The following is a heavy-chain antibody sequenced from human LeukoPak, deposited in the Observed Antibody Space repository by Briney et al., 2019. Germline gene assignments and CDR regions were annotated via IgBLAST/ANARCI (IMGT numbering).Heavy chain of an antibody. V-gene: IGHV1-69*13. D-gene: IGHD1-1*01. CDR2: IIPIFGTA. CDR3: ARGGVQHNWNSGAFDI. Sequence: SVKVSCKASGGTFSSYAISWVRQAPGHGLEWMGGIIPIFGTANYAQKFQGRVTITADESTSTAYMELSSLRSEDTAVYYCARGGVQHNWNSGAFDIWGQGTMVTVSS. J-gene: IGHJ3*02. CDR1: GGTFSSYA.